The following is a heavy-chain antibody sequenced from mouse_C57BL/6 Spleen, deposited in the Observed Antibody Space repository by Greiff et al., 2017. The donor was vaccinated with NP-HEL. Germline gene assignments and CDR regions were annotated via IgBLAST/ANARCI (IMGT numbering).Heavy chain of an antibody. CDR3: ARDYDEGYWYFDV. Sequence: DVKLVESGGGLVKPGGSLKLSCAASGFTFSSYAMSWVRQTPEKRLEWVATISDGGSYTYYPDNVKGRFTISRDNAKNNLYLQMSHLKSEDTAMYYCARDYDEGYWYFDVWGTGTTVTVSS. CDR1: GFTFSSYA. D-gene: IGHD2-12*01. V-gene: IGHV5-4*01. CDR2: ISDGGSYT. J-gene: IGHJ1*03.